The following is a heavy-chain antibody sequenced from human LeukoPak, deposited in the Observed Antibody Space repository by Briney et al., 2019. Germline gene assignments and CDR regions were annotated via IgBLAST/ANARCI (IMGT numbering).Heavy chain of an antibody. CDR3: ARGYGDY. CDR1: GFTVSSNY. J-gene: IGHJ4*02. CDR2: ISSSGSTM. V-gene: IGHV3-11*01. Sequence: KPGGSLRLSCAASGFTVSSNYMSWIRQAPGKGLEWVSYISSSGSTMCYADSVKGRFTISRDNAKNSLYLQMNSLRAEDTAVYYCARGYGDYWGQGTLVTVSS. D-gene: IGHD3-16*01.